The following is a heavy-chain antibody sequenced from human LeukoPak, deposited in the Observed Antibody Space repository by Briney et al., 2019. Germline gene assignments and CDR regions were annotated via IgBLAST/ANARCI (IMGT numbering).Heavy chain of an antibody. D-gene: IGHD5-24*01. J-gene: IGHJ4*02. CDR2: IWYDGTNK. CDR1: GFDFRNYG. CDR3: ANDRGDGYKGFDY. Sequence: GGSLRLSCAASGFDFRNYGMHWVRQAPGKGLEWVAVIWYDGTNKFYADSVKGRFTISRDNSKNTLYLQMNSLRAEDTAVFYCANDRGDGYKGFDYWGQGTLVTVSS. V-gene: IGHV3-33*06.